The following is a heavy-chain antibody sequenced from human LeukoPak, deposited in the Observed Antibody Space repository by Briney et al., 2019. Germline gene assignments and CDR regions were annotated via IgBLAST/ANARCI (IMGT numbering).Heavy chain of an antibody. CDR2: IYDSGRP. J-gene: IGHJ4*02. Sequence: PSETLSLTCTVSGGSISSYYWSWIRQPPGKGLEWIGYIYDSGRPNYNPSLKSRVTVSVDTSKNQFSLKLSSVTAADTAVYYCARHPPQGYSSGLYCFDYWGQGTLVTVSS. CDR3: ARHPPQGYSSGLYCFDY. D-gene: IGHD6-19*01. CDR1: GGSISSYY. V-gene: IGHV4-59*08.